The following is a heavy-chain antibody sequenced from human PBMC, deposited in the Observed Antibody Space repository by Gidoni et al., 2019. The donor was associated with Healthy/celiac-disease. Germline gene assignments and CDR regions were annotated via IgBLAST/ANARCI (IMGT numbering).Heavy chain of an antibody. CDR2: IYYSGNT. CDR1: GGSISSGAYY. V-gene: IGHV4-30-4*01. CDR3: ARVGRITGTTFDY. D-gene: IGHD1-20*01. Sequence: QVQLQGSGPGLVKPSQTLSLTCTVSGGSISSGAYYWSWIRQTPGKGLEWIGYIYYSGNTYYNPSLKSRVAISVDPSKNQFSLKLSSVTAADTAVYYCARVGRITGTTFDYWGQGTLVTVSS. J-gene: IGHJ4*02.